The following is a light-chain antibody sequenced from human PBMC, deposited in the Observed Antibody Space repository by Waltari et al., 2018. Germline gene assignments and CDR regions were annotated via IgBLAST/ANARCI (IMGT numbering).Light chain of an antibody. J-gene: IGLJ1*01. CDR2: GAS. CDR3: SSFSTSFSYV. V-gene: IGLV2-14*03. CDR1: SSDVGAYNY. Sequence: QSALTQPASLSGSPGQSITISCTGTSSDVGAYNYVTWYHQHPDQAPKVLILGASQRRSGVPRRVSGSRSGNTASLTISGLQVEDEADYYCSSFSTSFSYVFGTGTTVTVL.